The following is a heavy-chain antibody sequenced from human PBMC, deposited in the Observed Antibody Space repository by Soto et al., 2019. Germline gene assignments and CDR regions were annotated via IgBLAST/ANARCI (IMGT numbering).Heavy chain of an antibody. J-gene: IGHJ6*02. CDR2: ISGSGGST. Sequence: PWGSLRLSCAASGFTFSSYAMSWVRQAPGKGLEWVSAISGSGGSTYYADSVKGRFTISRDNSKNTLYLQMNSLRAEDTAVYYCAKDSLTLGNDFWSGYYVSWGDGGYYGMDVWGQGTTVTVSS. CDR3: AKDSLTLGNDFWSGYYVSWGDGGYYGMDV. V-gene: IGHV3-23*01. CDR1: GFTFSSYA. D-gene: IGHD3-3*01.